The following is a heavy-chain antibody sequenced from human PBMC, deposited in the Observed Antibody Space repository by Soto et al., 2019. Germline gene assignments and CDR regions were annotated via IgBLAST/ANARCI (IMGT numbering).Heavy chain of an antibody. CDR3: TRGSLTKVTSPIDY. CDR1: GYTFTSYY. Sequence: ASVKVSCKASGYTFTSYYVHWVRQAPGQGLEWMGIINPSGGGTTYAQKLQGRLTMTSDTSTSTVYMELNSLRSEDTAVYYCTRGSLTKVTSPIDYWGQGTLVTSPQ. J-gene: IGHJ4*02. D-gene: IGHD4-17*01. CDR2: INPSGGGT. V-gene: IGHV1-46*03.